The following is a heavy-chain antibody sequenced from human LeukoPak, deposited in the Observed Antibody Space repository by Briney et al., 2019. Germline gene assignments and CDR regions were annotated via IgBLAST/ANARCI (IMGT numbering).Heavy chain of an antibody. Sequence: SETLSLTCAVSGGSISSSNWWSWVRQPPGKGLEWIGEIYHSGSTNYNPSLKSRVTISVDKSKNQFSLKLSSVTAADTAVYYCAKDLSDNSNFHHYYYYYMDVWGKGTTVTVSS. D-gene: IGHD4-11*01. J-gene: IGHJ6*03. CDR2: IYHSGST. CDR3: AKDLSDNSNFHHYYYYYMDV. CDR1: GGSISSSNW. V-gene: IGHV4-4*02.